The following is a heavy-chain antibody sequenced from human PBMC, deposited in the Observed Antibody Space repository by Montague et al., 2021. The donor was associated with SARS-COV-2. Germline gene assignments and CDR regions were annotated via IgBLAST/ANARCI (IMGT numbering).Heavy chain of an antibody. CDR2: IGIGGDT. CDR1: GFTFGGYD. V-gene: IGHV3-13*04. D-gene: IGHD6-6*01. J-gene: IGHJ4*02. CDR3: ARGGEWSSSSLPDY. Sequence: SLRLSCAASGFTFGGYDMNWVRQAPEKGLEWVSAIGIGGDTYYLGSVKGRFIISREDAKNSLYLQMNSLRVGDTAVYYCARGGEWSSSSLPDYWGQGTLVTVSS.